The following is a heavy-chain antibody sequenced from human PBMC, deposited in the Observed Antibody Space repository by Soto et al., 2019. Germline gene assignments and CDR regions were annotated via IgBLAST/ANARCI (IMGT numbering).Heavy chain of an antibody. D-gene: IGHD1-1*01. V-gene: IGHV3-23*01. CDR2: TLGGGAST. CDR3: AKKVPGSNPLDS. Sequence: GGSLRLSCAASGFTFSTYVMNWVRQAPGQGLEWVSSTLGGGASTYYADSVRGRFTISRDNSKNTLYLQMNSLRVEDTAVYYCAKKVPGSNPLDSWGQGAWSPSPQ. J-gene: IGHJ4*02. CDR1: GFTFSTYV.